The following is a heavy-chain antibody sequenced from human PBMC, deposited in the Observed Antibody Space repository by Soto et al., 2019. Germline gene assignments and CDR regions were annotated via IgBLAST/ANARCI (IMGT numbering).Heavy chain of an antibody. Sequence: QVQLQESGPGLVKPSQTLSLTCTVSGGSISSGGYYWSWIRQHPGKGLEWIGYIYYSGSTYYNPSLQSRVTISVDTSKNQFSLKLSSVTAADTAVYYCARVPGMSSSWPRIGWFDPWGQGTLVTVSS. CDR3: ARVPGMSSSWPRIGWFDP. D-gene: IGHD6-13*01. CDR2: IYYSGST. J-gene: IGHJ5*02. V-gene: IGHV4-31*03. CDR1: GGSISSGGYY.